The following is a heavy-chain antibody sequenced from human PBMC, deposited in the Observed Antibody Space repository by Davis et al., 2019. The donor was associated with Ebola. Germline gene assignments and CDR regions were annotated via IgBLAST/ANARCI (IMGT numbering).Heavy chain of an antibody. V-gene: IGHV1-46*01. CDR1: GYTFTNYY. D-gene: IGHD3-16*01. J-gene: IGHJ4*02. CDR3: ARVWDGGPAY. Sequence: ASVKVSCKASGYTFTNYYMHWVRQAPGQGLEWMGMINPNDGRTIYAQKFQGRVTITADESTTTVVMELSSLRPEDTAVYYCARVWDGGPAYWGQGTLVTVSS. CDR2: INPNDGRT.